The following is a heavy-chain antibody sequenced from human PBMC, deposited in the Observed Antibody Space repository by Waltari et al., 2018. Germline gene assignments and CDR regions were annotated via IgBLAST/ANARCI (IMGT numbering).Heavy chain of an antibody. CDR3: AKVGDNYYDSSGYYSNDY. V-gene: IGHV3-23*01. CDR1: GFTFSRYA. D-gene: IGHD3-22*01. CDR2: ISGSCGST. Sequence: EVQLLESGGGLVQPGGSLRLSCAASGFTFSRYAMRWVRQAPGKGLEWVSAISGSCGSTYYADSVKGRFTISRDNSKNTLYLQMNSLRAEDTAVYYCAKVGDNYYDSSGYYSNDYWGQGTLVTVSS. J-gene: IGHJ4*02.